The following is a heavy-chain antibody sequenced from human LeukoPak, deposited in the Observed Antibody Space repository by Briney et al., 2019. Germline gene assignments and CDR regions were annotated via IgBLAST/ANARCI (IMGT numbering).Heavy chain of an antibody. D-gene: IGHD3-22*01. Sequence: SVKVSCKASGGTFSSYAISWVRQAPGQGLEWMGGIIPIFGTANYAQKFQGRVTITTDESTSTAYMELSSLRSEDTAVYYCASQVNTYYYDSIGYGAFDIWGQGTMLTVSS. V-gene: IGHV1-69*05. J-gene: IGHJ3*02. CDR3: ASQVNTYYYDSIGYGAFDI. CDR2: IIPIFGTA. CDR1: GGTFSSYA.